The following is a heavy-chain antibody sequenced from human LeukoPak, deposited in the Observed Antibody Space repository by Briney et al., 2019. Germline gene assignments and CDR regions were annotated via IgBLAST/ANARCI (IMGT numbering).Heavy chain of an antibody. Sequence: GGSLRLSCAASGFTFNNYGMHWVRQAPGKGLEWVAFIRYDGRNKYYADSVKGRFTISRDNSKNTLYLQMNSLRAEDTAVYYCAKDYSKTSYYGSGAYYRPNWFDPWGQGTLVTVSS. CDR2: IRYDGRNK. V-gene: IGHV3-30*02. CDR1: GFTFNNYG. CDR3: AKDYSKTSYYGSGAYYRPNWFDP. J-gene: IGHJ5*02. D-gene: IGHD3-10*01.